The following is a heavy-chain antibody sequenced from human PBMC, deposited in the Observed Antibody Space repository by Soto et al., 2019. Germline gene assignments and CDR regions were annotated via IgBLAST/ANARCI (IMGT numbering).Heavy chain of an antibody. CDR2: IWYDGSNK. V-gene: IGHV3-33*01. CDR1: GFTFSSYG. J-gene: IGHJ6*02. CDR3: ARERGREGYYYYGMDV. Sequence: GGSLRLCCAASGFTFSSYGMHWVRQAPGRGLEWVAVIWYDGSNKYYADSVKGRFTISRDNSKNTLYLQMNSLRAEDTAVYYCARERGREGYYYYGMDVWGQGTTVTVSS.